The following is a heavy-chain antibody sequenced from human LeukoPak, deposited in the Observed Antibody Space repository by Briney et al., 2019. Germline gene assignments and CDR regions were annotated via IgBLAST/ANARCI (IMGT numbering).Heavy chain of an antibody. Sequence: RGSLRLSCAASGFTFSTYPISWVRQAPGKGLEWVSAMSGGGSNTYYADSVKGRFTISRDNSKNMLYLQMNSLRAEDTAVYYCVKDSVRGYSGYGNDGFEIWGQGTMVTVS. J-gene: IGHJ3*02. D-gene: IGHD5-12*01. V-gene: IGHV3-23*01. CDR1: GFTFSTYP. CDR2: MSGGGSNT. CDR3: VKDSVRGYSGYGNDGFEI.